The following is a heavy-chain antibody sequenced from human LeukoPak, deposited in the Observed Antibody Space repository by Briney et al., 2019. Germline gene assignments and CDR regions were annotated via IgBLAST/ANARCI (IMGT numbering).Heavy chain of an antibody. CDR1: GGSISSYY. V-gene: IGHV4-59*01. Sequence: ASETLSLTCTGSGGSISSYYWSWIRQPPGKGLEWIGYIYYSGSTNYNPSLKSRVTISVDTSKNQFSLKLSSVTAADTAVYYCARGGYSYNDAFDIWGQGTMVTVSS. CDR3: ARGGYSYNDAFDI. CDR2: IYYSGST. D-gene: IGHD5-18*01. J-gene: IGHJ3*02.